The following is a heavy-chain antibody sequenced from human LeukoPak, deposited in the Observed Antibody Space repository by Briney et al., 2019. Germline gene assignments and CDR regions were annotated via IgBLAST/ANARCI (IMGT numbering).Heavy chain of an antibody. CDR1: GFTFSDYS. V-gene: IGHV3-48*01. D-gene: IGHD6-6*01. Sequence: GGSLRLSCAASGFTFSDYSMTWVRQAPGTGLEWISYINTRSDTMYYADSVKGRFTISRDNSKNTLYLQMNSLRAEDTAVYYCARDYSSSSYYYMDVWGKGTTVTVSS. J-gene: IGHJ6*03. CDR3: ARDYSSSSYYYMDV. CDR2: INTRSDTM.